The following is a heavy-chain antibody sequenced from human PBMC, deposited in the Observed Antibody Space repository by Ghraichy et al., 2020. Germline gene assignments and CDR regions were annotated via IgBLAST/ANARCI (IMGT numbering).Heavy chain of an antibody. J-gene: IGHJ4*02. V-gene: IGHV2-5*01. CDR1: GFSLTTNQVT. CDR2: IYGNDDR. D-gene: IGHD4-17*01. Sequence: SGPTLVKPTQTLTLTCSFSGFSLTTNQVTVGWVRQPPGEAPEWLTFIYGNDDRRYSPSLNSRLTITKDTSKNQVVLTMTNMDPVDTGTYYCVHRTTVTSVDYWGQGTLVTVSS. CDR3: VHRTTVTSVDY.